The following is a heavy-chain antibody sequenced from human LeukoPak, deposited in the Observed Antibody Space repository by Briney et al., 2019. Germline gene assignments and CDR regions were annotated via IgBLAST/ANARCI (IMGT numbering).Heavy chain of an antibody. Sequence: PGGSLRLSCAASRFTFSNYWMHWVRQAPGKGLVWVSRINSDGSTRKYADSVKGRFTISRDNAKNTLYLQMNSLRAEDTAVYYCARRSTSGSYYDDWGQGILVTVSS. CDR2: INSDGSTR. V-gene: IGHV3-74*03. CDR3: ARRSTSGSYYDD. CDR1: RFTFSNYW. D-gene: IGHD3-10*01. J-gene: IGHJ4*02.